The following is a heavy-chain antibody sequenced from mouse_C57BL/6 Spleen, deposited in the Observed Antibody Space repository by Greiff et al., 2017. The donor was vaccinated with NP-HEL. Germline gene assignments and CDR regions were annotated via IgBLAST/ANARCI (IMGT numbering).Heavy chain of an antibody. CDR2: IHPNSGST. V-gene: IGHV1-64*01. Sequence: QVQLQQPGAELVKPGASVKLSCKASGYSFTSYWMHWVKQRPGQGLEWIGMIHPNSGSTNYNEKFKSKATLTVDKSSSTAYMQLSSLTSEDSAVYYCASSYYWYFDVWGTGTTVTVSS. CDR3: ASSYYWYFDV. D-gene: IGHD1-1*01. J-gene: IGHJ1*03. CDR1: GYSFTSYW.